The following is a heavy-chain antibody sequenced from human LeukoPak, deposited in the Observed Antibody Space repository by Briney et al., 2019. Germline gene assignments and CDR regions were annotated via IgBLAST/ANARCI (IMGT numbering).Heavy chain of an antibody. V-gene: IGHV3-30-3*01. Sequence: PGGSLRLSCAASGFTFSSYAMHWVRQAPGKGLEWVAVISYDGSNKYYADSVKGRFTISRDNSKNTLYLQMNSLRAEDTAVYYCARGGQDQLPRRAHWFGPWGQGTLVTVSS. D-gene: IGHD2-2*01. J-gene: IGHJ5*02. CDR3: ARGGQDQLPRRAHWFGP. CDR1: GFTFSSYA. CDR2: ISYDGSNK.